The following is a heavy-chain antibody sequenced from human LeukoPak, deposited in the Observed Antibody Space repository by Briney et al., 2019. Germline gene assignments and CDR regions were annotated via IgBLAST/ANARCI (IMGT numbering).Heavy chain of an antibody. D-gene: IGHD3-10*01. CDR2: IYPGDSDT. CDR1: GYSFTSYW. J-gene: IGHJ3*02. Sequence: GGSLKISCKGSGYSFTSYWIGWVRQMPGKGLEWMGIIYPGDSDTRYSPSFQGQVTISADKSISTAYLQWSSLKASDTAMYYCARSYYGSGSYYADWGPAQGAFDIWGQGTMVTVSS. CDR3: ARSYYGSGSYYADWGPAQGAFDI. V-gene: IGHV5-51*01.